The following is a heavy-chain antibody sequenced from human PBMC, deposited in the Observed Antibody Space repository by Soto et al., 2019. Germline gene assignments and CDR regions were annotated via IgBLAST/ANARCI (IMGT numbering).Heavy chain of an antibody. CDR2: IRSKAYGGTT. CDR1: GFTFGDYA. D-gene: IGHD3-22*01. J-gene: IGHJ4*02. Sequence: EVQLVESGGGLVKPGRSLRLSCTASGFTFGDYAMSWFRQAPGKGLEWVGFIRSKAYGGTTEYAASVKGRFTISRDDSKSIAYLQMNSLKTEDTAVYYCTRVQGSSGYYPFDYWGQGTLVTVSS. CDR3: TRVQGSSGYYPFDY. V-gene: IGHV3-49*05.